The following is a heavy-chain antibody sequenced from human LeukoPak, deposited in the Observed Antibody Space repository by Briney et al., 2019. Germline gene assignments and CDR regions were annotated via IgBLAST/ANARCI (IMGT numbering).Heavy chain of an antibody. CDR1: GFTFSSYS. Sequence: SGGSLRLSCAASGFTFSSYSMNWVRQAPGKGLEWVSSISSSSSYIYYADSVKGRFTISRDNAKNSLYLQMNSLRAEDTAVYYCARSIWSGYSRLPLWGQGTLVTVSS. V-gene: IGHV3-21*01. CDR2: ISSSSSYI. D-gene: IGHD3-3*01. J-gene: IGHJ4*02. CDR3: ARSIWSGYSRLPL.